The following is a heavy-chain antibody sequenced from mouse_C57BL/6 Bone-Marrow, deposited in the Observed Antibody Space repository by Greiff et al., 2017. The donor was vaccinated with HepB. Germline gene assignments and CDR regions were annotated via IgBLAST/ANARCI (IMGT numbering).Heavy chain of an antibody. CDR3: AKRGDYVYYYAMDY. D-gene: IGHD2-4*01. Sequence: VQLQQSGPGLVQPSQSLSITCTVSGFSLTSYGVHWVRQSPGKGLEWLGVIWRGGSTDYNAAFMSRLSITKDNAKSQVFLKMNSLQADDTAIYYCAKRGDYVYYYAMDYWGQGTSVTVSS. V-gene: IGHV2-5*01. CDR2: IWRGGST. J-gene: IGHJ4*01. CDR1: GFSLTSYG.